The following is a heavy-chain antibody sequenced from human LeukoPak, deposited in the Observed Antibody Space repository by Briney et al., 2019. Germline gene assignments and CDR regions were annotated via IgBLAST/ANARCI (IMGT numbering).Heavy chain of an antibody. CDR3: ARAMKSGICSSTSCYFRANRWFDP. J-gene: IGHJ5*02. CDR1: GGTFSSYA. CDR2: IIPIFGTA. D-gene: IGHD2-2*01. Sequence: GASVKVSCKASGGTFSSYAISWVRQAPGQGLEWMGGIIPIFGTANYAQKFQGRATITADESTSTAYMELSSLRSEDTAVYYCARAMKSGICSSTSCYFRANRWFDPWGQGTLVTVSS. V-gene: IGHV1-69*13.